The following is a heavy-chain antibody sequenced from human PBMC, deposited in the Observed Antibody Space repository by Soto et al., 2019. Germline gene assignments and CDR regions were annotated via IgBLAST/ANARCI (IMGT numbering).Heavy chain of an antibody. Sequence: GGSLRLSCAASGFPFSSYDMGWVRQSPGKGLEWVSSITTSGGSTYYADSVRGRFSISRDNSKNTLFLQMNSLRAEDTAIYYCAKKDVAARPPLDWGHGTLVTVSS. J-gene: IGHJ4*01. D-gene: IGHD6-6*01. CDR1: GFPFSSYD. CDR3: AKKDVAARPPLD. CDR2: ITTSGGST. V-gene: IGHV3-23*01.